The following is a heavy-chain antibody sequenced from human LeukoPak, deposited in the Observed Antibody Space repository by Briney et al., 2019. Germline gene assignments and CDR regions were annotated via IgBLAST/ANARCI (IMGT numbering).Heavy chain of an antibody. CDR2: IVVGSGNT. D-gene: IGHD3-3*01. J-gene: IGHJ6*03. Sequence: SVTVSCKASGFTFTSSAVQWVRQARGQRLEWIGWIVVGSGNTNYAQKFQERVTITRDMSTSTAYMELSSLRSEDTAVYYCAADSSRRYYDFWSGLMDVWGKGTTVTVSS. CDR3: AADSSRRYYDFWSGLMDV. CDR1: GFTFTSSA. V-gene: IGHV1-58*01.